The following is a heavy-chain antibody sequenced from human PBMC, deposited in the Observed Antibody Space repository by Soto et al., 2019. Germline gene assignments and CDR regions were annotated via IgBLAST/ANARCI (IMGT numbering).Heavy chain of an antibody. Sequence: SETLSLTCAVYGGSFSGYYWSWIRQPPGKGLEWIGEINHSGSTNYNPSLKSRVTISVDTSKNQFSLKLSSVTAADTAVYYCAGGGYSGNNWFDPWGQGTLVTVSS. CDR2: INHSGST. D-gene: IGHD5-12*01. CDR3: AGGGYSGNNWFDP. J-gene: IGHJ5*02. CDR1: GGSFSGYY. V-gene: IGHV4-34*01.